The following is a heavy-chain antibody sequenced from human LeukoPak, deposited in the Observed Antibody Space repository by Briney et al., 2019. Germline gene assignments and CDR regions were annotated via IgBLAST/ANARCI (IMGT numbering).Heavy chain of an antibody. CDR1: GGSISGDGYY. D-gene: IGHD2-2*01. CDR2: IYYSGST. V-gene: IGHV4-31*03. J-gene: IGHJ4*02. Sequence: SETLSLTCSVSGGSISGDGYYWSWIRQRPGKGLEWIGYIYYSGSTYYNPSLKSRVTMSVDTSKNQFSLKLSSVTAADTAVYYCARTDTSVSFDYWGQGTLVTVSS. CDR3: ARTDTSVSFDY.